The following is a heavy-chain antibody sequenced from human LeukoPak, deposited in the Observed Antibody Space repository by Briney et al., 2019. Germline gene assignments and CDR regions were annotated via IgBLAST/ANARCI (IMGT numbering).Heavy chain of an antibody. J-gene: IGHJ4*02. D-gene: IGHD3-22*01. CDR2: INPSGGST. V-gene: IGHV1-46*01. Sequence: ASVKVSCKASGYTFTSYYMHWVRQAPGQGLEWMGIINPSGGSTSYAQKFQGRVTMTRDTSTSTVYMELSSLRSEDTAVYYCARDFSDSSGRVHWAYYFDYWGQGILVTVSS. CDR1: GYTFTSYY. CDR3: ARDFSDSSGRVHWAYYFDY.